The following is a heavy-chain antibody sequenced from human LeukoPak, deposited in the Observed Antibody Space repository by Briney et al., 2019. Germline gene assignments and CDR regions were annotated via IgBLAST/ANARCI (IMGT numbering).Heavy chain of an antibody. CDR1: GYSITSGYY. CDR3: ARDPSSPYYYDSAGSDYYYYYMDV. CDR2: VYHRGST. V-gene: IGHV4-38-2*02. Sequence: SETLSLTCTVSGYSITSGYYWGWIRPSPGKGLEWIGNVYHRGSTYYNPSLRSRVTISVDTAKNHFSLKMSSVTAADPAVYYSARDPSSPYYYDSAGSDYYYYYMDVWGKGTTVTVSS. J-gene: IGHJ6*03. D-gene: IGHD3-22*01.